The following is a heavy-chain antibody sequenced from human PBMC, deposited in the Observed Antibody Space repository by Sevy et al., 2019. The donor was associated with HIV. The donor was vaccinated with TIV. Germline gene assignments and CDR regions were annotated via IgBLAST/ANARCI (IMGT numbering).Heavy chain of an antibody. CDR2: ITGGGGGTT. D-gene: IGHD1-1*01. Sequence: GGSLRLSCAASGFTFSSDAMSWVRQAPGKGLEWVSTITGGGGGTTYYADSVRGRFTISRDDSKNTLYLQMNSLRAEDTAIYYCARNGLGFLDYWGQEPWSPSPQ. CDR3: ARNGLGFLDY. V-gene: IGHV3-23*01. J-gene: IGHJ4*01. CDR1: GFTFSSDA.